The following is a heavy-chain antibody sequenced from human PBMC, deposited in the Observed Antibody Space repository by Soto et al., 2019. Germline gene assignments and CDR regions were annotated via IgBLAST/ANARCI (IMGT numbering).Heavy chain of an antibody. D-gene: IGHD2-21*02. CDR2: IIPILGIA. V-gene: IGHV1-69*02. J-gene: IGHJ6*02. CDR3: ARDLYCGGDCYSYYYYGMDV. Sequence: SVKVCCKDSGGTLSSYTISWVRQATGQGLEWMGRIIPILGIANYAQKFQGRVTITADKSTSTAYMELSSLRSEDTAVYYCARDLYCGGDCYSYYYYGMDVWGQGTTVTVSS. CDR1: GGTLSSYT.